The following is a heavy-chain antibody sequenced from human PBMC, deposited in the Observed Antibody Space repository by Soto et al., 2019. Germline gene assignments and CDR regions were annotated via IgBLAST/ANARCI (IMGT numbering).Heavy chain of an antibody. D-gene: IGHD3-9*01. Sequence: QITLTESGPTLVKPTQTLTLTCTFSGSSITNSGVVVSWIRQPPGKALEWLAVIYWDDAKHFSPSQKSRLTITKDTAKYKVVLTMTNMDSVDTATYFCAQMDFDLYGMDVGGQGTTVIVSS. CDR1: GSSITNSGVV. CDR3: AQMDFDLYGMDV. J-gene: IGHJ6*02. CDR2: IYWDDAK. V-gene: IGHV2-5*02.